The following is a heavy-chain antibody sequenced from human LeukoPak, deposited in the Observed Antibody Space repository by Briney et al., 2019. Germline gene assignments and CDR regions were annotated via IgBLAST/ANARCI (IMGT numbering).Heavy chain of an antibody. D-gene: IGHD6-13*01. CDR3: AKGGMRSSSWPNNFYYYYMDV. CDR2: ISGSGGST. Sequence: PGGSLRLSCAASGFTFSNYAMSWVRQAPGKGLEWVSGISGSGGSTYYADSVKGRFTISRDNSKNTLYLQMNSLRAEDTAIYYCAKGGMRSSSWPNNFYYYYMDVWGKGTTVTVSS. V-gene: IGHV3-23*01. J-gene: IGHJ6*03. CDR1: GFTFSNYA.